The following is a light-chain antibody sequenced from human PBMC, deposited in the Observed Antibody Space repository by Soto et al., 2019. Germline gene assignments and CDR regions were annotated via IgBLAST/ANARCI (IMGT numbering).Light chain of an antibody. Sequence: DIQMTQSPSSLSASVGDGVTITCRASQSISNHVNWYQQKPGKAPKLLISGASSLQGGVPSRFSGSGSGTEFALTISGLQPEDFATYSCQQSYTIPTFGPGTTVYVK. V-gene: IGKV1-39*01. CDR1: QSISNH. CDR3: QQSYTIPT. CDR2: GAS. J-gene: IGKJ3*01.